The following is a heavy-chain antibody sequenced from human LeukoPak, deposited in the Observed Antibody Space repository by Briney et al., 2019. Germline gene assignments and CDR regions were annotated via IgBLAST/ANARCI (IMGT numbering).Heavy chain of an antibody. V-gene: IGHV4-34*01. CDR3: ATTDSGWYRSYAY. CDR1: GGSFSGYY. CDR2: INHSGST. D-gene: IGHD6-19*01. J-gene: IGHJ4*02. Sequence: PSETLSLTCAVYGGSFSGYYWSWIRQPPGKGLEWIGEINHSGSTNYNPSLKSRVTISVDTSKNQFPLKLSSVTAADTAVYYCATTDSGWYRSYAYWGQGTLVTVSS.